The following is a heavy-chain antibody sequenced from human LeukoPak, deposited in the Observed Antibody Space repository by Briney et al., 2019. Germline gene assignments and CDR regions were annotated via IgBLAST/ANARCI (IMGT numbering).Heavy chain of an antibody. CDR1: GFTFSSYS. J-gene: IGHJ4*02. Sequence: PGGSLRLSCAASGFTFSSYSMNWVRQGPGKGLEWVSSISSSSSYIYYADSVKGRFTISRDIAKNSLYLQMNSLRAEDTAVYYCARDRGVWWFDYWGQGTLVTVSS. CDR2: ISSSSSYI. V-gene: IGHV3-21*01. D-gene: IGHD1-26*01. CDR3: ARDRGVWWFDY.